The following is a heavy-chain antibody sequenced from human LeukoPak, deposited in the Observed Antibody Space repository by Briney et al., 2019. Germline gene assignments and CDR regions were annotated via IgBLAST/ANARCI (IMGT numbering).Heavy chain of an antibody. CDR3: ARGTYSSSLDY. CDR1: GFTFSSYA. Sequence: GRSLRLSCAASGFTFSSYAMHWVRQAPGKGLEWVAVISYDGSNKYYADPVKGRFTISRDNSKNTLYLQMNSLRAEDTAVYYCARGTYSSSLDYWGQGTLVTVSS. V-gene: IGHV3-30-3*01. D-gene: IGHD6-13*01. J-gene: IGHJ4*02. CDR2: ISYDGSNK.